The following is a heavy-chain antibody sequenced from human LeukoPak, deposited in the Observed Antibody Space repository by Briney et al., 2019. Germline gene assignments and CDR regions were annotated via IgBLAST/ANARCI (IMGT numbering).Heavy chain of an antibody. Sequence: GGSLRLSCAASGFTFNGYWMSWVRQAPGKGLEWVANIKQDGSEKYYVDSVKGRFTISRDNAKNSLYLQMNSLRAEDTAVYYCARFRYNYGLYYFDYWGQGTLVTVSS. CDR3: ARFRYNYGLYYFDY. D-gene: IGHD5-18*01. V-gene: IGHV3-7*04. J-gene: IGHJ4*02. CDR2: IKQDGSEK. CDR1: GFTFNGYW.